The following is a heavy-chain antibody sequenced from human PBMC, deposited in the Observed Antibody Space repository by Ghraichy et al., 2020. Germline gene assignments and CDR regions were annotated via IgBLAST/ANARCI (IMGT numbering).Heavy chain of an antibody. J-gene: IGHJ3*02. CDR1: GYTFTGYY. D-gene: IGHD4-17*01. V-gene: IGHV1-2*06. CDR3: ARAPPDDYGDYDAFDI. CDR2: INPNSGGT. Sequence: ASVKVSCKASGYTFTGYYMHWVRQAPGQGLEWMGRINPNSGGTNYAQKFQGRVTMTRDTSISTASMGLSRLRSDDTAVYYCARAPPDDYGDYDAFDIWGQGTMVTVSS.